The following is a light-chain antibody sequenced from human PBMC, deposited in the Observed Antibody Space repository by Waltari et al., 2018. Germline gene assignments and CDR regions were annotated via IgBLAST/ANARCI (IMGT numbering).Light chain of an antibody. Sequence: DIQLTQSPSFLSASVGDRVTIPCRASQDISSSVAWYQQKPGRAPKLLIYAASTLQSGVPSRLSGSGAGTEFTLTSSSLQPEDFVTYYCQQVNNYPFTFGPGTIRDVK. CDR3: QQVNNYPFT. CDR2: AAS. CDR1: QDISSS. V-gene: IGKV1-9*01. J-gene: IGKJ3*01.